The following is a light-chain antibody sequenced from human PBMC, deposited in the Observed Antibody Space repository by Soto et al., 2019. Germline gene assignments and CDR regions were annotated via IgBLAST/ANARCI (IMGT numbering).Light chain of an antibody. CDR1: QSVSRS. V-gene: IGKV3-11*01. CDR3: QQRSNR. J-gene: IGKJ4*01. CDR2: DAS. Sequence: EIVLTQSPATLSLSPGDRAVLSCRASQSVSRSLTWYQHKPGQAPRLLIYDASTTATGIPRRFSGSGSGTDFTLTISSLEAEDFAVYYCQQRSNRFGGGTKVEIK.